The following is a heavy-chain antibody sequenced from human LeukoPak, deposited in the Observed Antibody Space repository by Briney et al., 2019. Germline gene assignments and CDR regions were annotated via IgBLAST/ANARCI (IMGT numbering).Heavy chain of an antibody. CDR3: AKEVEWLPRY. CDR2: ISGSGDST. CDR1: GFTFSSYS. Sequence: GGSLRLSCAASGFTFSSYSMNWVRQAPGKGLEWVSAISGSGDSTYYADSVKGRFTISRDNSKNTLYLQMTSLRAEDTAVYYCAKEVEWLPRYWGQGTLVTVSS. V-gene: IGHV3-23*01. J-gene: IGHJ4*02. D-gene: IGHD3-3*01.